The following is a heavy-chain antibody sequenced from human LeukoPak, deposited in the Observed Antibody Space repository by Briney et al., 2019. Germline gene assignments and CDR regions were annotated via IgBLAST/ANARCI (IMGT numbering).Heavy chain of an antibody. CDR1: GFTFSSYG. V-gene: IGHV3-30*18. Sequence: GGSLRLSCAASGFTFSSYGMHWVRQAPGKGLEWVAVISYDGSNKYYADSVKGRFTISRDNSKNTLYLQMNSLRAEDTAVYYCAKDLSGWYGDWGQGTLVTVSS. D-gene: IGHD6-19*01. J-gene: IGHJ4*02. CDR3: AKDLSGWYGD. CDR2: ISYDGSNK.